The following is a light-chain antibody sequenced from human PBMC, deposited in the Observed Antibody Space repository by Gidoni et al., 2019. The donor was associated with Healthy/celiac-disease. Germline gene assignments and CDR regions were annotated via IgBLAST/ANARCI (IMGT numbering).Light chain of an antibody. J-gene: IGKJ1*01. Sequence: DIQMTQSPSSLSASVGDRATITCRASQSISSYLNWYQQKPGKAPKLLIYAASSVQSRVPSRFSGSGSGTDFTITSSSLQPEDFATYYWQQSYRTWTFXQXTKVEIK. CDR1: QSISSY. V-gene: IGKV1-39*01. CDR2: AAS. CDR3: QQSYRTWT.